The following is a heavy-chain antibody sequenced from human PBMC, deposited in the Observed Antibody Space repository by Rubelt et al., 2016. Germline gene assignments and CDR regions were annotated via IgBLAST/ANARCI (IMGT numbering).Heavy chain of an antibody. CDR3: ARDSLPGWHQGAFDI. V-gene: IGHV4-59*01. CDR2: IYYSGST. J-gene: IGHJ3*02. CDR1: GGSISSYY. Sequence: QVQLQESGPGLVKPSETLSLTCTVSGGSISSYYWSWIRQPPGKGLEWIGYIYYSGSTNYNPSLNRGVTISENTSKNQFCRKLSSVTAADTAVYYCARDSLPGWHQGAFDIWGQGTMVTVSS. D-gene: IGHD2-2*01.